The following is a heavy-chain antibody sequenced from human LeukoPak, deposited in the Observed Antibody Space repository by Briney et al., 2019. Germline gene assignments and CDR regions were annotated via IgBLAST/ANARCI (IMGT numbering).Heavy chain of an antibody. Sequence: ASVKVSCKASGGTFSSYAISWVRQAPGQRLEWMGWINAGNGNTKYSQKFQGRVTITRDTSASTAYMELSSLRSEDTAVYYCARDGSYCSSTSCYGGAFDIWGQGTMVTVSS. V-gene: IGHV1-3*01. CDR1: GGTFSSYA. CDR3: ARDGSYCSSTSCYGGAFDI. J-gene: IGHJ3*02. D-gene: IGHD2-2*01. CDR2: INAGNGNT.